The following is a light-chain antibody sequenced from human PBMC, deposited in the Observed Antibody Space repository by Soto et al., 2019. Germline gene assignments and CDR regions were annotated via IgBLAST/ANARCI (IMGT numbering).Light chain of an antibody. Sequence: DIQMTQSPSSLSASVGDRVTITCQASHDISNYLNWYQQKPGKVPKLLIFDASNVETGVPSRFSGSGSGTDFTFTISSLQPEDIGTYYCQQYEDLPLTFGGGTRVEIK. CDR2: DAS. CDR3: QQYEDLPLT. V-gene: IGKV1-33*01. CDR1: HDISNY. J-gene: IGKJ4*01.